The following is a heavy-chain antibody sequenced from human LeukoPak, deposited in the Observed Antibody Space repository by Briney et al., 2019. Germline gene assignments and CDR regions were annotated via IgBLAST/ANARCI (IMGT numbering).Heavy chain of an antibody. CDR2: TYYRSKWYN. CDR3: ARASSYYYDSIRLDY. J-gene: IGHJ4*02. CDR1: GDSVSSNSAA. Sequence: SQTLSLTRAISGDSVSSNSAAWNRIRQSPSRGLEWLGRTYYRSKWYNDYAVSVKSRITINLDTSKNQFSLQLNSVTPEDTAVYYCARASSYYYDSIRLDYWGQGTLVTVSS. D-gene: IGHD3-22*01. V-gene: IGHV6-1*01.